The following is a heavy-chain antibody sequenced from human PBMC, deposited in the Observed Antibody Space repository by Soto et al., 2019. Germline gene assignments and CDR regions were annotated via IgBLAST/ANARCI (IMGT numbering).Heavy chain of an antibody. CDR2: ISAYNGNT. J-gene: IGHJ4*02. V-gene: IGHV1-18*04. CDR1: GYTFTSYG. Sequence: ASVKVSCKASGYTFTSYGISWVRQAPGQGLEWMGWISAYNGNTNYAQKLQGRVTMTTDTSTSTAYMELRSLRSDDTAVYYCAGSAAYYHDSSGYSPPYFDYWGEGTLVTVSS. D-gene: IGHD3-22*01. CDR3: AGSAAYYHDSSGYSPPYFDY.